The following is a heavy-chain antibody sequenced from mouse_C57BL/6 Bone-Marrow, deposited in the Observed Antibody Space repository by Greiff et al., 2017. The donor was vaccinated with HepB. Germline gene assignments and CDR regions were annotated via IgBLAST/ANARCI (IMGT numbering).Heavy chain of an antibody. Sequence: EVKVVESEGGLVQPGSSMKLSCTASGFTFSDYYMAWVRQVPEKGLEWVANINYDGSSTYYLDSLKSRFIISRDNAKNILYLQMSSLKSEDTATYYCARDGYSNYYAMDYWGQGTSVTVSS. CDR2: INYDGSST. J-gene: IGHJ4*01. CDR3: ARDGYSNYYAMDY. D-gene: IGHD2-5*01. CDR1: GFTFSDYY. V-gene: IGHV5-16*01.